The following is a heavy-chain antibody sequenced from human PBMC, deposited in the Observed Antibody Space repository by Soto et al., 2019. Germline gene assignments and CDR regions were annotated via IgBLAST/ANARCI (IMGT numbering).Heavy chain of an antibody. J-gene: IGHJ4*02. CDR1: GGSISSGGYS. D-gene: IGHD5-18*01. CDR3: ARAISYDAHYFDY. CDR2: IYHSGST. V-gene: IGHV4-30-2*01. Sequence: SETLSLTCAVSGGSISSGGYSWSWIRQPPGKGLEWIGYIYHSGSTYYNPSLKSRVTISVDRSKNQFSLKLSSVTAADTAVYYCARAISYDAHYFDYWGQGTLVTVS.